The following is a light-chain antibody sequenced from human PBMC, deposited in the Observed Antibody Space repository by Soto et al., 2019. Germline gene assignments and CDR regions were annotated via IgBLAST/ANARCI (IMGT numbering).Light chain of an antibody. Sequence: QSVLTQPASVSGSPGQSITISCTGTSIDVGGYDYVSWYQQNPGKAPKLMIYDVSNRPSGVSNRFSGSKSGNTASLTISGLQAEDEADYYCSSYTSSSTLVVFGGGTKLTVL. CDR1: SIDVGGYDY. CDR2: DVS. J-gene: IGLJ2*01. CDR3: SSYTSSSTLVV. V-gene: IGLV2-14*01.